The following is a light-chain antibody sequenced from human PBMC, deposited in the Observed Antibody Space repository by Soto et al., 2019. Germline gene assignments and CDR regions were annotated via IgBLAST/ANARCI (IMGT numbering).Light chain of an antibody. CDR2: ATS. J-gene: IGKJ5*01. CDR1: QALRSSY. Sequence: EIVLTQSPATLSLSPGERATLSCGASQALRSSYLAWYQQKPGLAPRLLIYATSSRATGIPDGFSGGGSGTDFTLTINKLEPEDFAVYYCQQYGTSPRSITFGQGTRLENK. CDR3: QQYGTSPRSIT. V-gene: IGKV3D-20*01.